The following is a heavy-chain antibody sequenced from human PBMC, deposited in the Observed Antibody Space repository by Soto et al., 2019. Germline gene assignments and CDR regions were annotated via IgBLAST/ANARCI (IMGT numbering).Heavy chain of an antibody. CDR1: GGSISSGGYY. J-gene: IGHJ6*03. V-gene: IGHV4-31*03. D-gene: IGHD4-17*01. CDR2: IYYSGST. Sequence: SETLSLTCTVSGGSISSGGYYWSWIRQHPGKGLEWIGYIYYSGSTYYNPSLKSRVTISVDTSKNQFSLKLSSVTAADTAVYYCARDIDVTVTNSPPFLYLDVWGKGTTVTVS. CDR3: ARDIDVTVTNSPPFLYLDV.